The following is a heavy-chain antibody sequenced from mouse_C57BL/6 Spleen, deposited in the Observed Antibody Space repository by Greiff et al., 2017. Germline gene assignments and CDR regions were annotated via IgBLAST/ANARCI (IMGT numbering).Heavy chain of an antibody. Sequence: VQLQQSGAELARPGASVKLSCKASGYTFTSYGISWVKQRTGQGLEWIGEIHPRSGNTYYNEKFKGKATLTADKSSSTAYMELRSLTSEDSAVYFCARSEDYDGTAWFAYWGQGTLVTVSA. CDR3: ARSEDYDGTAWFAY. V-gene: IGHV1-81*01. D-gene: IGHD2-4*01. J-gene: IGHJ3*01. CDR2: IHPRSGNT. CDR1: GYTFTSYG.